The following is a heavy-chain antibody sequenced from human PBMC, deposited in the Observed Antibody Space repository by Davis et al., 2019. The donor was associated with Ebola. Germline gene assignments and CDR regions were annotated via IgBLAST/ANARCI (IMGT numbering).Heavy chain of an antibody. J-gene: IGHJ5*02. CDR3: ARHSQYTNSLYWFDP. D-gene: IGHD6-6*01. CDR2: IYYTGHT. CDR1: GGSVVSPGDF. V-gene: IGHV4-39*01. Sequence: PSETLSLTCTVSGGSVVSPGDFWAWIRQPPGKGLEWIGSIYYTGHTLYNPYLESRVTISVDTSNDELSLKLTSVTAADTALYFCARHSQYTNSLYWFDPWGQGILVTVFS.